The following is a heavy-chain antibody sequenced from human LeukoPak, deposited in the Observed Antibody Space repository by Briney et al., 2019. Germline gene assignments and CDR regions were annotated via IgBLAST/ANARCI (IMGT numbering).Heavy chain of an antibody. CDR2: IIPILGIA. Sequence: SVKVSCKASGGTFSSYAISWVRQAPGQGLEWMGRIIPILGIANYAQKFQGRVTITADKSTSTAYMELSSLRSEDTAVYYCARDASYGSGSTYWGQGTLVTVSS. CDR1: GGTFSSYA. V-gene: IGHV1-69*04. J-gene: IGHJ4*02. CDR3: ARDASYGSGSTY. D-gene: IGHD3-10*01.